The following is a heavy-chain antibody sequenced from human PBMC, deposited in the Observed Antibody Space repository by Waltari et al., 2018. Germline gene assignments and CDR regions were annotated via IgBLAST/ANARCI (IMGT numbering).Heavy chain of an antibody. Sequence: QLQLQESGPGLVKPSATLSLTCTVPGCPISQICSYWGWIRQSPGKGLEWIGSIYYSGTTYYNPTLKSRVSISGDLSKNQFSLKVSSVTAADTAVYYCARHWKRSGYRFDPWGQGSLVTVSS. CDR2: IYYSGTT. J-gene: IGHJ5*02. D-gene: IGHD5-12*01. V-gene: IGHV4-39*01. CDR1: GCPISQICSY. CDR3: ARHWKRSGYRFDP.